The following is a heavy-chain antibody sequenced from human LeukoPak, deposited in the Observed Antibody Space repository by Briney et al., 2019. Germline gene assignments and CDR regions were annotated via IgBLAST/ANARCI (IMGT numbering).Heavy chain of an antibody. CDR1: GGSISSYY. J-gene: IGHJ5*02. V-gene: IGHV4-59*01. CDR3: ARSPLNYYDSSGYYL. CDR2: IYYSGST. Sequence: SETLSLTCTVSGGSISSYYWSWIRQPPGKGLEWSGYIYYSGSTNYNPSLKSRVTISVDTSKNQFSLKLSSVTAADTAVYYCARSPLNYYDSSGYYLWGQGTLVTVSS. D-gene: IGHD3-22*01.